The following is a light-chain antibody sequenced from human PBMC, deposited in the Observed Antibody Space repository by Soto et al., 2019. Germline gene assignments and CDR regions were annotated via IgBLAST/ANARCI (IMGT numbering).Light chain of an antibody. Sequence: QSVLTQPPSASGTPGQRVTISCSGSSSNIGSNTVNWYQQLPGTAPKLLIYSNNQRPSGVPDRFSGSKSGTSASLAISGLQSEHEADYYCAAWDDSLNGSVVFGGGTKLTVL. CDR2: SNN. V-gene: IGLV1-44*01. CDR3: AAWDDSLNGSVV. J-gene: IGLJ2*01. CDR1: SSNIGSNT.